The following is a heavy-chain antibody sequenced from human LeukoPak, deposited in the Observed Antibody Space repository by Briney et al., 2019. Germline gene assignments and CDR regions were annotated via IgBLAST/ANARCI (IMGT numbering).Heavy chain of an antibody. V-gene: IGHV4-39*01. CDR2: IYYSGST. D-gene: IGHD5-18*01. Sequence: PSETLSLTCTVSGGSISSSSYYWGWIRQPPGRGREWVGSIYYSGSTYYNPSLKSRVTISVDTSKNQFSLKLSSVTAADTAVYYCASIQLWTYYFDYWGQGTLVTVSS. J-gene: IGHJ4*02. CDR1: GGSISSSSYY. CDR3: ASIQLWTYYFDY.